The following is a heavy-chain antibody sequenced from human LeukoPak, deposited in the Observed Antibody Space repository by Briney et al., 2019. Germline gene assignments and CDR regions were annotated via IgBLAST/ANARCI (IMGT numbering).Heavy chain of an antibody. V-gene: IGHV3-33*01. CDR3: ARSSDSSGYDAFDI. D-gene: IGHD3-22*01. Sequence: PGRSLRLSCAASGFTFNSHGMHWVRQAPGKGLEWVAVIWYDGSNKYYADSVKGRFTISRDNSKNTLYLQMNCLRAEDTAVYYCARSSDSSGYDAFDIWGQGTMVTVSS. J-gene: IGHJ3*02. CDR2: IWYDGSNK. CDR1: GFTFNSHG.